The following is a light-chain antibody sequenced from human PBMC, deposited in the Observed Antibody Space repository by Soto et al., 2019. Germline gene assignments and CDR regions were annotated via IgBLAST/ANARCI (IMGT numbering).Light chain of an antibody. J-gene: IGKJ2*02. CDR3: QQYGASPCA. CDR2: GIS. Sequence: EIVVTQSPDTLSLSPGERAILSCRTSQNIVATYLAWYQQKPGQPPRPLIYGISTRAPGVPDRFRGSGSGTEFTLTISRLELEDFAVYFCQQYGASPCAFGQGTRLEIK. V-gene: IGKV3-20*01. CDR1: QNIVATY.